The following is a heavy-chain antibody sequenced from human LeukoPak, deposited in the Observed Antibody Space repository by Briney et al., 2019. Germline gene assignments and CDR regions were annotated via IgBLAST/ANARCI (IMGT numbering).Heavy chain of an antibody. V-gene: IGHV1-18*01. J-gene: IGHJ5*02. CDR1: GYTFTSYG. D-gene: IGHD3-3*01. CDR2: ISAYNGNT. CDR3: ARDRRTYYDFWSGYYHANWFDP. Sequence: AASVKVSCKASGYTFTSYGISWVRQAPGQGLEWMGWISAYNGNTNYAQKLQGRVTMTTDTFTSTAYMELRSLRSDDTAVYYCARDRRTYYDFWSGYYHANWFDPWGQGTLVTVSS.